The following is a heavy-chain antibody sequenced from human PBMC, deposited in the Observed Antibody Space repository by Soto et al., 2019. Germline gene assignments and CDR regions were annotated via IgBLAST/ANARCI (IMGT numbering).Heavy chain of an antibody. CDR2: IYYSGST. Sequence: PSETLSLTCTVSGGSISSYYGSWVRQPPGKGLEWIGYIYYSGSTNYNPSLKSRVTISVDTSKNQFSLKLSSVTAADTAVYYCARGYCSGGSCGLFDYWGQGTLVTVSS. CDR3: ARGYCSGGSCGLFDY. J-gene: IGHJ4*02. CDR1: GGSISSYY. D-gene: IGHD2-15*01. V-gene: IGHV4-59*01.